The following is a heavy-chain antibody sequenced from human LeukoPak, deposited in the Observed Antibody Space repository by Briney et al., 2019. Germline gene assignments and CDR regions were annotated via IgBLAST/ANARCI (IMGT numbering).Heavy chain of an antibody. CDR2: IKQDGSEK. Sequence: PGGSLRLSCAASGFTFSSCWMSWVRQAPGKGLEWVANIKQDGSEKYYVDSVKGRFTISRDNAKNSLYLQMNSLRAEDTAVYYCAREQWLAFDYWGQGTLVTVSS. J-gene: IGHJ4*02. V-gene: IGHV3-7*01. D-gene: IGHD6-19*01. CDR3: AREQWLAFDY. CDR1: GFTFSSCW.